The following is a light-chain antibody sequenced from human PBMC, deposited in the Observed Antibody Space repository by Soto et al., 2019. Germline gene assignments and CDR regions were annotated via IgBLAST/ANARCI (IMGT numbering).Light chain of an antibody. J-gene: IGLJ3*02. Sequence: QLVLTQPPSVSGAPGQRVTISCTGNKSNIGAAFDVHWYQHLPGTAPKLLMYGNNNRPSGVPDRFSASKSVTSASLAISGLQAEDEADYYCQSYDSSLSAWVFGGGTKLTVL. CDR2: GNN. CDR1: KSNIGAAFD. CDR3: QSYDSSLSAWV. V-gene: IGLV1-40*01.